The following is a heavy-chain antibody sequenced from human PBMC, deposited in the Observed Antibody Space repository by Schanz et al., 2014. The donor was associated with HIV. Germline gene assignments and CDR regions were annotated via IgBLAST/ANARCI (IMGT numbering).Heavy chain of an antibody. Sequence: QGQLVESGGGVVQPGRSLRLSCAASGFTFSTYGMHWVRQTPGKGLDWVTFISFDGTFQYYADSVKGRFTISRDNSKNRLYLQMNSLRTEDTAVYYCANSGYCTNGICYTRGDGMDVWGQGTTVTVSS. D-gene: IGHD2-8*01. J-gene: IGHJ6*02. CDR1: GFTFSTYG. CDR3: ANSGYCTNGICYTRGDGMDV. CDR2: ISFDGTFQ. V-gene: IGHV3-30*19.